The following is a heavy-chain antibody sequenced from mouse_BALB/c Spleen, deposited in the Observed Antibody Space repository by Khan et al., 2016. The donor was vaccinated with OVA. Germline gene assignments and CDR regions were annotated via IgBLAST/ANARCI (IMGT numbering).Heavy chain of an antibody. V-gene: IGHV1-77*01. J-gene: IGHJ2*02. CDR1: GYTFTDFY. D-gene: IGHD2-3*01. CDR3: ARMDTTSLDF. Sequence: QVQLQQSGTELARPGASVKLSCKASGYTFTDFYITWVKQRTGQDLEWIGEIYPGSGNTYYNEKFKGKATLTADKSSNTAYMQLSSLTSEDSAVFFCARMDTTSLDFWGQGTSLTVS. CDR2: IYPGSGNT.